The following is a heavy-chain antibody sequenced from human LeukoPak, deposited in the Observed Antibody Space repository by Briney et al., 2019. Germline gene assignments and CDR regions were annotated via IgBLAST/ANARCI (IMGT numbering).Heavy chain of an antibody. CDR1: GYTFTGYY. CDR2: INPNSGGT. Sequence: ASVKVSCKASGYTFTGYYMHWVRQAPGQGLEWMGWINPNSGGTNYAQKFQGRVTMTRDTFISTAYMELSRLRSDDTAVYYCARAYDFWSGSYMDVWGKGTTVTVSS. D-gene: IGHD3-3*01. V-gene: IGHV1-2*02. CDR3: ARAYDFWSGSYMDV. J-gene: IGHJ6*03.